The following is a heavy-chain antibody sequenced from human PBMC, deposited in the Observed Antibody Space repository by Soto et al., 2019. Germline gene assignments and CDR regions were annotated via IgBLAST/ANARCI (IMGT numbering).Heavy chain of an antibody. V-gene: IGHV4-39*01. Sequence: SETLSLTCTVSGGSISSNSYYWGWIRQPPGKGLEWIGSIYYSGSTYYNPSLKSRVTISVDTSKNQFSLKLSSVTAADTAVYYCARHRYVDTAMVRRNWFDPWGQGTLVTVSS. CDR3: ARHRYVDTAMVRRNWFDP. CDR2: IYYSGST. J-gene: IGHJ5*02. CDR1: GGSISSNSYY. D-gene: IGHD5-18*01.